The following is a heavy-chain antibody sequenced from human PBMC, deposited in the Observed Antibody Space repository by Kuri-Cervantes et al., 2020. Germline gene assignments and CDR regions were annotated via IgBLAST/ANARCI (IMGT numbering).Heavy chain of an antibody. J-gene: IGHJ4*02. V-gene: IGHV3-11*01. CDR2: LSNSGNTI. D-gene: IGHD5-12*01. Sequence: LSLTCAASGFTFSDYYMSWIRQAPGKGLEWVSYLSNSGNTIYYADSVKGRFTISRDTAKTSLYLQMNSLRAEDTAVYYCAIASRDIASPGWGQGTLVTVSS. CDR3: AIASRDIASPG. CDR1: GFTFSDYY.